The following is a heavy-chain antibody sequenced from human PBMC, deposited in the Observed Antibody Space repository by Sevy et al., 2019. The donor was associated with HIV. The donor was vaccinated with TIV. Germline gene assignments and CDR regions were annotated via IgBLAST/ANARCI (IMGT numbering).Heavy chain of an antibody. Sequence: ASVKVSCKASGYTFSNYYIHWVRQAPGQGLEWMGVINPSGGSTNYAQKFQGRVTMTRDTSTSTVYMELSSLRSEDTAIYYCVRDKYASSSMDYWGQGTLVTVSS. V-gene: IGHV1-46*01. CDR3: VRDKYASSSMDY. J-gene: IGHJ4*02. CDR2: INPSGGST. D-gene: IGHD6-6*01. CDR1: GYTFSNYY.